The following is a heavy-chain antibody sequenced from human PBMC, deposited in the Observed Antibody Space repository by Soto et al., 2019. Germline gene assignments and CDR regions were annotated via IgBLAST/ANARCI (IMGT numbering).Heavy chain of an antibody. D-gene: IGHD3-3*01. CDR2: ISGSGGST. J-gene: IGHJ6*02. V-gene: IGHV3-23*01. Sequence: PGGSLRLSCAASGFTFSSYAMSWVRQAPGKGLEWVSAISGSGGSTYYADSVKGRFTISRDNSKNTLYLQMNSLRAEGTAVYYCARTYYDFWSGYWPHNMDYYYGMDVWGQGTTVTVSS. CDR3: ARTYYDFWSGYWPHNMDYYYGMDV. CDR1: GFTFSSYA.